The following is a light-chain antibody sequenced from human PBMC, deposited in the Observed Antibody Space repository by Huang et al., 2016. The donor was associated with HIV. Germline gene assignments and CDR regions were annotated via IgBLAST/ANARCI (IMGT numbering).Light chain of an antibody. V-gene: IGKV1-33*01. CDR2: DAA. J-gene: IGKJ3*01. CDR3: QQYDSLPRT. Sequence: DIQMTQSPSSLSASIGDRVTIPCRASRHIYSYLNWYQYRPGKAPKLLIYDAANLEVGVPSRFSGSGSGRNFTLIISSLQPEDFATYYCQQYDSLPRTFGPGTKV. CDR1: RHIYSY.